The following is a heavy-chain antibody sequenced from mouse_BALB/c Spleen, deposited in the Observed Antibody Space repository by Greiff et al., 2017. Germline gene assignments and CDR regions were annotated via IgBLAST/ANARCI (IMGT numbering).Heavy chain of an antibody. CDR1: GFNIKDTY. CDR2: IGPANGNT. V-gene: IGHV14-3*02. CDR3: AREITTWFAY. Sequence: VQLKESGAELVKPGASVKLSCTASGFNIKDTYMHWVKQRPEQGLEWIGRIGPANGNTKYDPKFQGKATITADTSSNTAYLQLSSLTSEDTAVYYCAREITTWFAYWGQGTLVTVSA. D-gene: IGHD2-4*01. J-gene: IGHJ3*01.